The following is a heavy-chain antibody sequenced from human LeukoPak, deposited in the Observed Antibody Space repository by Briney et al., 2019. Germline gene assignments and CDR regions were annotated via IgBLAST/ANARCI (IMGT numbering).Heavy chain of an antibody. D-gene: IGHD3-22*01. CDR3: AISSGYLDY. Sequence: GGSLRLSCAASGFSLNNAWMSWVRQAPGKGLEWVSYISSSGSTIYYADSVKGRFTISRDNAKNSLYLQMNSLRAEDTAVYYCAISSGYLDYWGQGTLVTVSS. CDR1: GFSLNNAW. CDR2: ISSSGSTI. V-gene: IGHV3-11*01. J-gene: IGHJ4*02.